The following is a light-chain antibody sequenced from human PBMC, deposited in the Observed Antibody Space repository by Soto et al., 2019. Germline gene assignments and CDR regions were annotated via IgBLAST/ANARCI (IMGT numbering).Light chain of an antibody. V-gene: IGKV3-11*01. CDR3: QQRGNWPPA. CDR2: DAP. J-gene: IGKJ1*01. Sequence: EIVLTQSPATLSLSPGERATLSCRASQSVSSYLAWYQQKPGQAPRLLIYDAPNRATGIPARFSGSGSGTDFTLTISSLEPEDFAVYYCQQRGNWPPAFGQGTKVEIK. CDR1: QSVSSY.